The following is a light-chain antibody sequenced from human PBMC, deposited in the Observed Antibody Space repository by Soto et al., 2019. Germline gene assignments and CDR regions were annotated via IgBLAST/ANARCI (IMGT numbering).Light chain of an antibody. Sequence: SALTQPPSASGSPGQSVAISCTGTSSDVGGYNYVSWYQQHPGKAPKLMIYEVNKRPSGVPDRFSGSQSGNTASLTVSGLQAEDEADYYCSSYAGSSNVFGTGTKLTVL. J-gene: IGLJ1*01. V-gene: IGLV2-8*01. CDR2: EVN. CDR3: SSYAGSSNV. CDR1: SSDVGGYNY.